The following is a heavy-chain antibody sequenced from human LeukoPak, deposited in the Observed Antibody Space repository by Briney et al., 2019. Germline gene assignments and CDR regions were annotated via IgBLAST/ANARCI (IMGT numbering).Heavy chain of an antibody. J-gene: IGHJ5*02. CDR1: GFIVISNY. V-gene: IGHV3-53*01. D-gene: IGHD7-27*01. CDR2: IYSDGST. CDR3: ARANSATIPGVDP. Sequence: GGSLRLSCAASGFIVISNYMSWVRQAPGKGLEWVSIIYSDGSTYYADSVKGRFTISRDNSKNTLYLQMNSLRAEDTAVYYGARANSATIPGVDPWGQGTLVTVSS.